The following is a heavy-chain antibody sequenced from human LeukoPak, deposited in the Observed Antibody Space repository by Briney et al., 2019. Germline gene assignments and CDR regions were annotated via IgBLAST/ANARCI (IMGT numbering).Heavy chain of an antibody. CDR2: INPNSGGT. D-gene: IGHD3-3*01. J-gene: IGHJ6*03. CDR1: GYTFTGYY. Sequence: ASVKVSCKASGYTFTGYYMHWVRQAPGQGLEGMGRINPNSGGTNYAQKFQGRVTMTRDTSISTAYMELSRLRSDDTAVYYCARDTIFGVVNYHYYMDVWGKGTTVTVSS. V-gene: IGHV1-2*06. CDR3: ARDTIFGVVNYHYYMDV.